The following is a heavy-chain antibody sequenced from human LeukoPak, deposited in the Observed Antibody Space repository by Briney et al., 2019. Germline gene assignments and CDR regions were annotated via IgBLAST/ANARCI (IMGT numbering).Heavy chain of an antibody. CDR2: MNPNSGNT. CDR1: GYSFTDYY. J-gene: IGHJ6*02. CDR3: ARGIAVAGDSYYYYYGMDV. Sequence: ASVKVSCKASGYSFTDYYMHWVRQATGQGLEWMGWMNPNSGNTGYAQKFQGRVTMTRNTSISTAYMELSSLRSEDTAVYYCARGIAVAGDSYYYYYGMDVWGQGTTVTVSS. D-gene: IGHD6-19*01. V-gene: IGHV1-8*02.